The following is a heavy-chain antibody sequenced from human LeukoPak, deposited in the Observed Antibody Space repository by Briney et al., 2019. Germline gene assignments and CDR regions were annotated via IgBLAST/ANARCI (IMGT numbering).Heavy chain of an antibody. CDR1: GGSISSYY. D-gene: IGHD3-3*01. CDR2: ICYSGST. V-gene: IGHV4-59*01. CDR3: ARSEISFGDYHDY. J-gene: IGHJ4*02. Sequence: SETLSLTCTVSGGSISSYYWSWIRQPPEKGLEWIGYICYSGSTNYNPSLKSRVTISIDTSKNQFSLKLSSVTAADTAVYYCARSEISFGDYHDYWGQGTLVTVSS.